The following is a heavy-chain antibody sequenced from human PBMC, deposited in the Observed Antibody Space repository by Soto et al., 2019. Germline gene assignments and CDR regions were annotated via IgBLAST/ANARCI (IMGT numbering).Heavy chain of an antibody. CDR3: AREGYCSGDNCYTYYGLAV. CDR2: IYYTGST. CDR1: GASINNGGYY. V-gene: IGHV4-31*03. J-gene: IGHJ6*02. Sequence: LSLTCTVSGASINNGGYYWSWIRQHPGEGLEWIGYIYYTGSTYYSSSLKSRVTISLDMSKNQFSLKLSSVTAADTAVYYCAREGYCSGDNCYTYYGLAVWGQGTTVTVSS. D-gene: IGHD2-2*02.